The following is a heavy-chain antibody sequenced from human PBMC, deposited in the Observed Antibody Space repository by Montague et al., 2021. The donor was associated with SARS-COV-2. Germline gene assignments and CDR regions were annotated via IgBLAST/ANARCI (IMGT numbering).Heavy chain of an antibody. D-gene: IGHD6-13*01. V-gene: IGHV4-59*13. CDR3: TRDRGIAAAVNYYYGMDV. J-gene: IGHJ6*02. CDR2: ISDSGRT. Sequence: SETLSLTCTVSGDSIRSYHWTWIRQPPGKGLEWIGRISDSGRTIYNPSLKSRVTISVDTSKNQFFLNLRSMVAADTAIYYCTRDRGIAAAVNYYYGMDVWGPGTTVTVSS. CDR1: GDSIRSYH.